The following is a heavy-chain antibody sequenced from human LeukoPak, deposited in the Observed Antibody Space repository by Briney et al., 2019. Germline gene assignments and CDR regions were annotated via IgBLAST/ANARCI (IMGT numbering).Heavy chain of an antibody. J-gene: IGHJ3*02. CDR3: ASHRFAAFDI. V-gene: IGHV3-7*05. Sequence: GGSLRLSRAASEFTFSIYWMTWVRQAPGKGGEWVANIKQDGSDKFYVASVKGRFTISRDNAKNSLYLQMNSLRAEDTAVYYCASHRFAAFDIWGQGTMVTVSS. CDR1: EFTFSIYW. D-gene: IGHD3-16*01. CDR2: IKQDGSDK.